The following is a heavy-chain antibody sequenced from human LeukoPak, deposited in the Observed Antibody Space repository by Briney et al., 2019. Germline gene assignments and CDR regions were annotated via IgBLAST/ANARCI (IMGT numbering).Heavy chain of an antibody. D-gene: IGHD3-10*02. V-gene: IGHV3-7*01. CDR1: GCTFSSYW. CDR2: IKQDGSEK. J-gene: IGHJ6*04. CDR3: AELGITMIGGV. Sequence: PGGSLRLSCAASGCTFSSYWMSWVRQAPGKGLEWVANIKQDGSEKYYVDSVKGRFTIARDNAKNSLYLQMNSLRAEDTAVYYCAELGITMIGGVWGKGTTVTISS.